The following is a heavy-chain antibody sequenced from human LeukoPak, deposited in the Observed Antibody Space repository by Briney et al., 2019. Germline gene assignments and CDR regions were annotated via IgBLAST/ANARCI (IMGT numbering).Heavy chain of an antibody. CDR1: GGSITSYY. Sequence: PSETLSLTCTVSGGSITSYYWSWIRQPPGKGLEWIGYIFYSGGTKYNPSLKSRVTISVDTSKNQFSLKLSSVTAADTAVYYCASSPYSSGWNNQWGQGTLVTVSS. V-gene: IGHV4-59*01. J-gene: IGHJ4*02. D-gene: IGHD6-19*01. CDR2: IFYSGGT. CDR3: ASSPYSSGWNNQ.